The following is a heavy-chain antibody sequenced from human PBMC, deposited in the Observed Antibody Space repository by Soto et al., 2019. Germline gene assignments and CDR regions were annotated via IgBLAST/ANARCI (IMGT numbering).Heavy chain of an antibody. J-gene: IGHJ6*02. CDR1: GGTFNNYP. CDR2: SIAIFGTA. CDR3: ARGRGYTAADPYYYFDMDV. D-gene: IGHD5-18*01. V-gene: IGHV1-69*13. Sequence: SVKVSCKASGGTFNNYPITWVRQAPGQGLEWMGGSIAIFGTANYAQKFQGRVTISVDESTSTAYMELSSLRSEDTAVYYCARGRGYTAADPYYYFDMDVWGQGTTVTVSS.